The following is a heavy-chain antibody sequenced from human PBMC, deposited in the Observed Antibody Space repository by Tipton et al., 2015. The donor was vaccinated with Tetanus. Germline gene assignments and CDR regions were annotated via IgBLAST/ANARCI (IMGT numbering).Heavy chain of an antibody. CDR2: ISHRGTT. Sequence: LSLTCSVSGGSISSDAHYWSWIRQPPGKGLEWLGYISHRGTTNYNPSLMSRVTLSLDTARGQFSLKLTSVTAADAAVYFCARDRRDFAYDSRGFYSPLYYFDNWGQGLRVTVSS. CDR3: ARDRRDFAYDSRGFYSPLYYFDN. CDR1: GGSISSDAHY. V-gene: IGHV4-30-4*01. D-gene: IGHD3-22*01. J-gene: IGHJ4*02.